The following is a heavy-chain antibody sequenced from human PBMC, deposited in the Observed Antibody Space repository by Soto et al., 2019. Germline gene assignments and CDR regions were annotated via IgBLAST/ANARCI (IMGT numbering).Heavy chain of an antibody. J-gene: IGHJ1*01. Sequence: GSLRLSCAVSGFSFGSYWMSWVRQTPGKGLEWLASIKDDGSERYYLDSVKGRFTISRDNAKDSLSLQMNSLRGEDTAFYYCARDVGPVTIFGEALRGYFGCWGQVSLVTLS. D-gene: IGHD3-3*01. CDR2: IKDDGSER. V-gene: IGHV3-7*03. CDR3: ARDVGPVTIFGEALRGYFGC. CDR1: GFSFGSYW.